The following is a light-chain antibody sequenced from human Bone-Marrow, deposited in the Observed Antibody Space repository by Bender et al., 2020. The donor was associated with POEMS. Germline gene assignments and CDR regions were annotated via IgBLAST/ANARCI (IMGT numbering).Light chain of an antibody. CDR3: QSYDNSLGGWV. CDR1: SSDVGGYDY. Sequence: QSALAQPRSVSGSPGQSVTISCTGTSSDVGGYDYVSWYQQHPGKAPKLMIYDVIKRPSGVPDRFSGSKSGNTASLTISGLQADDEGDYYCQSYDNSLGGWVFGGGTKLTVL. V-gene: IGLV2-11*01. CDR2: DVI. J-gene: IGLJ3*02.